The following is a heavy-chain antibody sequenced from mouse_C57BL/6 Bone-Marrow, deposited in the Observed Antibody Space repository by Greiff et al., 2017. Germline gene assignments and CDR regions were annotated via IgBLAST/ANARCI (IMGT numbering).Heavy chain of an antibody. Sequence: VQLKESGPGLVAPSQSLSITCTVSGFSLTSYAISWVRQPPGKGLEWLGVIRNGGGTNYNSALKSRLSISKDNSKSQVFLKMNSLQTDDTARYYCARIYDGYYFYAMDYWGKGTSVTVSS. CDR2: IRNGGGT. J-gene: IGHJ4*01. D-gene: IGHD2-3*01. V-gene: IGHV2-9-1*01. CDR3: ARIYDGYYFYAMDY. CDR1: GFSLTSYA.